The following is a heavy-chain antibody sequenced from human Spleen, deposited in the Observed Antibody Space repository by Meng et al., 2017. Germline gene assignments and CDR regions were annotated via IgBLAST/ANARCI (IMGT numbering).Heavy chain of an antibody. Sequence: GGSLRLSCAASGFTFSSYDMSWVRQAPGKGLEWVSYFSSSGSAISYADSVRGRFTISRDNAKSSLFLQMPTLRADDTAIYYCTRSSGDYWGQGTLVTVSS. CDR1: GFTFSSYD. V-gene: IGHV3-48*03. CDR2: FSSSGSAI. D-gene: IGHD6-6*01. J-gene: IGHJ4*02. CDR3: TRSSGDY.